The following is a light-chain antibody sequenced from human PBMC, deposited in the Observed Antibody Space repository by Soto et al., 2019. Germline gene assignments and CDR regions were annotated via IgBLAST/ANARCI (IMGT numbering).Light chain of an antibody. CDR1: QGVGSD. J-gene: IGKJ3*01. CDR2: GAS. Sequence: EIVMTQSPVTLSASPGERVTLSCRASQGVGSDVAWYQQKPGPAPGLLIYGASIREVGVPARFSGSGSGTEFTVTVSSVQSEDFAVYYCQQYNSWPPFTDGPGTIVDIK. CDR3: QQYNSWPPFT. V-gene: IGKV3-15*01.